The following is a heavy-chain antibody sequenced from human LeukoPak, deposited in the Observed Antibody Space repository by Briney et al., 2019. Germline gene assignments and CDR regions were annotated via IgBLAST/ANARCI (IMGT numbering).Heavy chain of an antibody. Sequence: PGGSLRLSCTGFGFTFRDYAVSWVRQAPGKGLECIGFIRSKVYGGTTEYAACVKGRFTISRDDSKSIAYLQMNSLKTEDTAVYYCTRGRDYYGSGSYLNWFDPWGQGTLVTVSS. J-gene: IGHJ5*02. CDR1: GFTFRDYA. CDR2: IRSKVYGGTT. D-gene: IGHD3-10*01. CDR3: TRGRDYYGSGSYLNWFDP. V-gene: IGHV3-49*04.